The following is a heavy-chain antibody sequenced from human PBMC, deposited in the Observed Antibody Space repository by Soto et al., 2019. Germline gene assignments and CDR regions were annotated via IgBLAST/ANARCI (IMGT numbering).Heavy chain of an antibody. D-gene: IGHD6-6*01. Sequence: GESLKISCKGSGYSFTSYWIGWVRQMPGKGLEWMGIIYPGDSDTRYSPSFQGQVTTSADKSISTAYLQWSSLKASDTAMYYCARRSIAARRYYGMDVWGQGTTVTVS. V-gene: IGHV5-51*01. CDR1: GYSFTSYW. CDR3: ARRSIAARRYYGMDV. CDR2: IYPGDSDT. J-gene: IGHJ6*02.